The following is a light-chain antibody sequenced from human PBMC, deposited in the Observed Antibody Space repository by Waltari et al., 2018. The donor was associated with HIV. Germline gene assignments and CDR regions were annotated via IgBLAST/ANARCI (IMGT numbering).Light chain of an antibody. Sequence: QPALTQPPSASGTPGQRGTLFCSGSNSNIGRNYLYWDQQFPATAPKLLVFRVEQRPSGVPVRFSGSKSGTSASLAISGLRSEDEADYYCAAWDDSLRGPLFGTGTKVTVL. V-gene: IGLV1-47*01. CDR2: RVE. CDR1: NSNIGRNY. CDR3: AAWDDSLRGPL. J-gene: IGLJ1*01.